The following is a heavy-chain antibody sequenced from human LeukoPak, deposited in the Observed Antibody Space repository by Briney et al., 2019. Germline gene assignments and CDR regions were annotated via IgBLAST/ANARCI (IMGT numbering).Heavy chain of an antibody. D-gene: IGHD1-1*01. V-gene: IGHV4-59*12. J-gene: IGHJ4*02. CDR2: IHYSGST. CDR1: GGSITNYY. Sequence: SETLSLTCTVSGGSITNYYWTWIRQPPGKGLEWIGYIHYSGSTNYNPSLKSRVTISVDTSKNQFSLKLSSVTAADTAVYYCASGRERTYYFDYWGQGTLVTVSS. CDR3: ASGRERTYYFDY.